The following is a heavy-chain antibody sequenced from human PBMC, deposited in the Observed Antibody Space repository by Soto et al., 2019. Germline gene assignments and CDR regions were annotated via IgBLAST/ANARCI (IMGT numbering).Heavy chain of an antibody. Sequence: PVGSLTVACGVAKFTFSRCAMNWDSQAPGKGLEWVAGISGSGGSTYYADSVKGRFTISRDNSKNTLFLQMNSLRAEDTAVYYCAKGDYTYYIDNSGYQHDPFNIWGQGTVVTVSS. J-gene: IGHJ3*02. CDR3: AKGDYTYYIDNSGYQHDPFNI. V-gene: IGHV3-23*01. CDR1: KFTFSRCA. D-gene: IGHD3-22*01. CDR2: ISGSGGST.